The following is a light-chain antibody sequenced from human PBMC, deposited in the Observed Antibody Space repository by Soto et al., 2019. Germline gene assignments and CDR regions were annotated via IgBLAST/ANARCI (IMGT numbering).Light chain of an antibody. Sequence: QSALTQPASVSGSPGQSITISCTGTSSDVGGYNFVSWYQQHPGKAPKLIIYEVSHRPSGVSNRCSGSKSGNTASLTISGLQAEDEADYYCNSYTSSSARVFGGGTKLTVL. J-gene: IGLJ3*02. CDR3: NSYTSSSARV. V-gene: IGLV2-14*01. CDR2: EVS. CDR1: SSDVGGYNF.